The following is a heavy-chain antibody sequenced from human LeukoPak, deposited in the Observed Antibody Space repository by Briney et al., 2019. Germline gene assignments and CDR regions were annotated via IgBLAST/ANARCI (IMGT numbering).Heavy chain of an antibody. D-gene: IGHD4-17*01. V-gene: IGHV3-23*01. CDR3: AKDGHPTVTRSDYCYGMDV. CDR2: ILGSGGST. CDR1: GFTFSNYA. J-gene: IGHJ6*02. Sequence: PGASLRLSCAASGFTFSNYAMSWVRQAPGKGLEWVSAILGSGGSTYYADSVKGRFTISRDNSKNTLYLQMNSLRAEDTAVYYCAKDGHPTVTRSDYCYGMDVWGQGTTVTVSS.